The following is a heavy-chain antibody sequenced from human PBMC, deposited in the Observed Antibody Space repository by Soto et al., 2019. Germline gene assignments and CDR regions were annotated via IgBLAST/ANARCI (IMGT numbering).Heavy chain of an antibody. CDR3: ARDPGIYYFDY. Sequence: QVQLVESGGGVVQPGRSLRLSCAASGFTFSSYGMHWVRQAPGKGLEWVAVIWYDGSNKYYADYVKGRFTISRDNSKNPLYLQMNSVRAEDTAVYYCARDPGIYYFDYWGQGTLVTVSS. CDR1: GFTFSSYG. V-gene: IGHV3-33*01. CDR2: IWYDGSNK. D-gene: IGHD1-20*01. J-gene: IGHJ4*02.